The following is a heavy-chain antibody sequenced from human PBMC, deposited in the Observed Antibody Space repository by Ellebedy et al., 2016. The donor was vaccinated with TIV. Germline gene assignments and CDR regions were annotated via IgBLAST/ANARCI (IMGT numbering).Heavy chain of an antibody. CDR1: GFTFSSYA. CDR2: ISASGGRT. D-gene: IGHD2-2*01. CDR3: AKEGRACPQLTSCYGMDV. Sequence: GESLKISXAASGFTFSSYAMSWVRQAPGKGLEWVSGISASGGRTYYADSVKGPFTISRDNSKNTLYLQMNSLRAEDTAVYYCAKEGRACPQLTSCYGMDVWGQGTTVTVSS. V-gene: IGHV3-23*01. J-gene: IGHJ6*02.